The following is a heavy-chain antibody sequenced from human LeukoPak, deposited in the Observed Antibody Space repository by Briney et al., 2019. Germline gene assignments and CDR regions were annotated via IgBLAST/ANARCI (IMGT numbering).Heavy chain of an antibody. CDR2: IWYDGSNK. D-gene: IGHD3-22*01. Sequence: ESGGSLRLSCAASGFTFSSYGMRWVRQAPGKGLEWVAVIWYDGSNKYYADSVKGRFTISRDNSKNTLYLQMNSLRAEDTAVYYCARDMDPTTDSSGYYYPLSHGMDVWGQGTTVTVSS. V-gene: IGHV3-30*19. CDR1: GFTFSSYG. CDR3: ARDMDPTTDSSGYYYPLSHGMDV. J-gene: IGHJ6*02.